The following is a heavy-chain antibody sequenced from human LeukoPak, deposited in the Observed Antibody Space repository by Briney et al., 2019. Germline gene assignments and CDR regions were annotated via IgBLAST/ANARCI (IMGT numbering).Heavy chain of an antibody. CDR1: GFTFSSYS. CDR2: ISSSSIYI. J-gene: IGHJ4*02. V-gene: IGHV3-21*01. CDR3: SRDPIKRGYYFDC. Sequence: GGSLRLSCAASGFTFSSYSMNWVRQAPGKGMEWVSSISSSSIYIYYADSVNGRFTIYRDNTKNSLYLQMNSLRGEDTAVYYCSRDPIKRGYYFDCWGQGTLVSVS. D-gene: IGHD3-10*01.